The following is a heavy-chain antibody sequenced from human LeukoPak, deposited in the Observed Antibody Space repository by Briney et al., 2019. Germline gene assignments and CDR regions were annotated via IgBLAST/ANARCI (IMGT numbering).Heavy chain of an antibody. CDR1: GFTFSNHW. D-gene: IGHD6-19*01. Sequence: PGGSLRLSCAASGFTFSNHWLTWVRQAPGQGLEWVANIKQDGSEKHYVDSVKGRFTISRDNAKNSLYLQMNSLRAEDTAVYYCAREAVAVAGGLFDYWGQGVLVTVSS. J-gene: IGHJ4*02. CDR3: AREAVAVAGGLFDY. V-gene: IGHV3-7*01. CDR2: IKQDGSEK.